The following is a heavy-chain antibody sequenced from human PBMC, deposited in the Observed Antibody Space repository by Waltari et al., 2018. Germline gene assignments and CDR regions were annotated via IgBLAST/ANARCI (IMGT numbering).Heavy chain of an antibody. CDR2: IRCKGRSA. D-gene: IGHD2-21*01. Sequence: QVQLVQSGAEVKKPGASVKVSCKASGYTFTNYHMHWVRRAPVRGLEFMGIIRCKGRSAEYAPMFQGRVTMTRDTCTTTVYMELSSLTSEDTAVYYCARERPDSYYFDYWGQGTLLTVSS. CDR1: GYTFTNYH. CDR3: ARERPDSYYFDY. J-gene: IGHJ4*02. V-gene: IGHV1-46*01.